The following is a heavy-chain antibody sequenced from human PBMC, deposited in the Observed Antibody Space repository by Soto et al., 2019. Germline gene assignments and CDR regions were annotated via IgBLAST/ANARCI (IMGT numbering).Heavy chain of an antibody. CDR2: IDSKGQIT. Sequence: PGASLRLSCSASGFSFSDYTLHSVRQTPEKRLEYISIIDSKGQITDYAESVKGRFAISRDNSKNMLYLQMTSLRSDDTAIYFCARQDIVTAPVRGVYFDSWGQGTPVTVS. CDR1: GFSFSDYT. J-gene: IGHJ4*02. CDR3: ARQDIVTAPVRGVYFDS. V-gene: IGHV3-64*04. D-gene: IGHD2-15*01.